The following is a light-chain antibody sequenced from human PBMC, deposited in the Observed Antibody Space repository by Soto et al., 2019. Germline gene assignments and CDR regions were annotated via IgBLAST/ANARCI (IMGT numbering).Light chain of an antibody. Sequence: QSALTQPASVSGSPGQSITISCTGTSSDVGGYNYVSWYQQHPGKAPKLMIYDVSNRPSGVSYRFSGSKSGNTASLTISGLQAEDEADYYCSSYTYSSPHYGFGTGTKVAVL. CDR3: SSYTYSSPHYG. CDR2: DVS. V-gene: IGLV2-14*01. J-gene: IGLJ1*01. CDR1: SSDVGGYNY.